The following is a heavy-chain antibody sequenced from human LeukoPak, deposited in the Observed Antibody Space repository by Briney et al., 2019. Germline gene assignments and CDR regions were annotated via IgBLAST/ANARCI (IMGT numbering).Heavy chain of an antibody. CDR2: IIPILGIA. J-gene: IGHJ6*02. CDR1: GGTFSSYA. V-gene: IGHV1-69*04. Sequence: SVKVSCKASGGTFSSYAISWVRQAPGQGLEWMGRIIPILGIANYAQKFQGRVTITADKSTSTAYMELSSLRSEDTAVYYCARSFWDIVATMPRDYYGMGVWGQGTTVTVSS. CDR3: ARSFWDIVATMPRDYYGMGV. D-gene: IGHD5-12*01.